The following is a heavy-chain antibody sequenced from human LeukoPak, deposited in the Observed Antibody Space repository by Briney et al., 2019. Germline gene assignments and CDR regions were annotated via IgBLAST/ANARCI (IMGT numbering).Heavy chain of an antibody. J-gene: IGHJ4*02. V-gene: IGHV1-18*04. D-gene: IGHD1-26*01. Sequence: GASVKVSCKASGYTFTGYYMHWVRQAPGQGLEWMGWINPNSGNTNYAQKLQGRVTMTTDTSTSTAYMELRSLRSDDTAVYYCARDVYSAVFDYWGQGTLVTVSS. CDR2: INPNSGNT. CDR3: ARDVYSAVFDY. CDR1: GYTFTGYY.